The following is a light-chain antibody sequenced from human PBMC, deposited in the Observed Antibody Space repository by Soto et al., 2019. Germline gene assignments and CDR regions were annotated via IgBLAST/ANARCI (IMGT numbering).Light chain of an antibody. CDR3: SSYTSSLTLV. CDR2: EVS. Sequence: QSALTQPASVSGPPGQSITISCSGTSSDVGGFNYVSWYQLHPGRAPKLMIYEVSNRPSGISNRFSGSKSGNTASLTISGLQAEDEADYYCSSYTSSLTLVFGGGTQLTVL. V-gene: IGLV2-14*01. J-gene: IGLJ3*02. CDR1: SSDVGGFNY.